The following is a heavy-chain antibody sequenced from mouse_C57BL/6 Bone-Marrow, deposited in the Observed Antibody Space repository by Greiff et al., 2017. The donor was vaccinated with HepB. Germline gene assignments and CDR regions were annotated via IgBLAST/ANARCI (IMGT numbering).Heavy chain of an antibody. CDR1: GFSLTSYA. D-gene: IGHD1-1*01. Sequence: VMLVESGPGLVAPSQSLSITCTVSGFSLTSYAISWVRQPPGKGLEWLGVIWTGGGTNYNSALKSRLSISKDNSKSQVFLKMNSLQTDDTARYYCARNSITTVVAIHWYFDVWGTGTTVTVSS. CDR2: IWTGGGT. CDR3: ARNSITTVVAIHWYFDV. V-gene: IGHV2-9-1*01. J-gene: IGHJ1*03.